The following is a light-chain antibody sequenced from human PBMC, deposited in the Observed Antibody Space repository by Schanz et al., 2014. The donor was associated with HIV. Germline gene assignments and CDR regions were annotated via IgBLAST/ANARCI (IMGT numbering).Light chain of an antibody. V-gene: IGLV2-14*01. CDR3: SSYTSSSTYVV. Sequence: QSALTQPASVSGSPGQSITISCTGTSSDVGGHDRVSWYQQHPGKAPKLMIYDVSNRPSGVSNRFSGSKSGNTASLTISGLQAEDEADYYCSSYTSSSTYVVFGGGTKLTVL. CDR1: SSDVGGHDR. CDR2: DVS. J-gene: IGLJ2*01.